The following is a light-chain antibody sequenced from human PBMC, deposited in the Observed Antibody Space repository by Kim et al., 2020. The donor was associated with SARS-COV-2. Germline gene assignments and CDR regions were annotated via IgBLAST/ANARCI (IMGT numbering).Light chain of an antibody. CDR2: WAS. Sequence: NCKSSQSILNRSKSQDYLKKFLAWYQQKPGQPPKLLIYWASTRESGVPDRFIGSGSETDFTLTITSLQAEDVAVYYCQQYYSAITFGGGTKVDIK. CDR3: QQYYSAIT. V-gene: IGKV4-1*01. CDR1: QSILNRSKSQDY. J-gene: IGKJ4*01.